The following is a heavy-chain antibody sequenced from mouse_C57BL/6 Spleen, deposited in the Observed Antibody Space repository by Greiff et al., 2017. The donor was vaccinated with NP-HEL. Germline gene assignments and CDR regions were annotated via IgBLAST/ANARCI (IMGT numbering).Heavy chain of an antibody. Sequence: QVQLQQPGAELVRPGSSVKLSCKASGYTFTSYWMDWVKQRPGQGLEWIGNIYPSDSETHYNQKFKDKATLTVDKSSSTAYMQLSSLTSEDSAVYYCASTGSFYAMDYWGQGTSVTASS. CDR2: IYPSDSET. D-gene: IGHD4-1*02. J-gene: IGHJ4*01. V-gene: IGHV1-61*01. CDR3: ASTGSFYAMDY. CDR1: GYTFTSYW.